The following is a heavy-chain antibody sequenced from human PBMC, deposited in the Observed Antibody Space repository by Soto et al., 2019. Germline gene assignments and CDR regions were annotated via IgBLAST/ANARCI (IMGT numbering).Heavy chain of an antibody. CDR3: ARDPDYYDSSGPAERVRD. CDR2: IYYSGST. CDR1: GGSVSSGSYY. Sequence: QVQLQESGPGLVKPSETLSLTCTVSGGSVSSGSYYWSWIRQPPGKGLEWIGYIYYSGSTNYNPSLKRRVTRSVDTSKNQFTLKLSSVTAADTAVYYCARDPDYYDSSGPAERVRDWGQGTLVTVSS. D-gene: IGHD3-22*01. V-gene: IGHV4-61*01. J-gene: IGHJ4*02.